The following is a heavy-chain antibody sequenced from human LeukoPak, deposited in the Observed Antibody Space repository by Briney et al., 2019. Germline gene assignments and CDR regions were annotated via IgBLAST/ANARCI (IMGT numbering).Heavy chain of an antibody. D-gene: IGHD6-13*01. Sequence: GGSLRLSCAASGFTFSSYEMNWVRQALGKGLQWVSYISSSGSTIHYADSVKGRFTISRDNAKNSLYLQMNSLRAEDTAVYYCARDIIGSSWDWYFDLWGRGTLVTVSS. CDR3: ARDIIGSSWDWYFDL. CDR1: GFTFSSYE. J-gene: IGHJ2*01. V-gene: IGHV3-48*03. CDR2: ISSSGSTI.